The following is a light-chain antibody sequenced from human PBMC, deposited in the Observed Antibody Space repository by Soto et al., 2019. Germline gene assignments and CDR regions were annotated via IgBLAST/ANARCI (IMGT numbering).Light chain of an antibody. CDR2: SDN. CDR1: YSNIGSNT. Sequence: QAVVTQPPSASGTPGQRVTISCSGSYSNIGSNTVNWYQQLPGTAPKLLIYSDNQRSSGVPDRFSASKSGTSVSLAISGLQSEDEADYYCAVWDDSLNGWLFGGGTKVTVL. J-gene: IGLJ3*02. V-gene: IGLV1-44*01. CDR3: AVWDDSLNGWL.